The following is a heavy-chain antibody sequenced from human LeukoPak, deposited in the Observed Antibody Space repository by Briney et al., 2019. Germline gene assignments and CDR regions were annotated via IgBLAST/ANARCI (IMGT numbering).Heavy chain of an antibody. CDR3: ARSYYYDNSGYYPPDY. Sequence: GASVKVSCKASGYTFTNYGISWVRQAPGQGLEWMGWISAYNGNTNYAQRLQGRVTMTTDTSTNTAYMELRSLGSDDTAVYYCARSYYYDNSGYYPPDYWGQGTLVTVSS. J-gene: IGHJ4*02. D-gene: IGHD3-22*01. CDR2: ISAYNGNT. V-gene: IGHV1-18*01. CDR1: GYTFTNYG.